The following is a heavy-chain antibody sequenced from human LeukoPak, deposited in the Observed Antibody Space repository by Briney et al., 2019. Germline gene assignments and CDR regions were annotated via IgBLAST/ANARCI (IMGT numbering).Heavy chain of an antibody. J-gene: IGHJ6*02. CDR3: AKDRRSGGYWVKGMDV. CDR2: ISGSGGST. D-gene: IGHD1-26*01. CDR1: GFTFSSYA. Sequence: QPGGSLRLSCAASGFTFSSYAMSWVRQAPGKGLEWVSAISGSGGSTYYTDSVKGRFTISRDNSKNTLYLQMNSLRAEDTAVYYCAKDRRSGGYWVKGMDVWGQGTTVTVSS. V-gene: IGHV3-23*01.